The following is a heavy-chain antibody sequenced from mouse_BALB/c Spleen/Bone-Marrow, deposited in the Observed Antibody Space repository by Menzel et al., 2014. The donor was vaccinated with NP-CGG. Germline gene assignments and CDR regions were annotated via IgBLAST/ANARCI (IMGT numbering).Heavy chain of an antibody. CDR1: GYSFTDYN. CDR3: TREHGGYIDD. Sequence: EVKVVESGPELVKTGASVKVSCKASGYSFTDYNMYWVKQSHGKSLEWIGYIGPYNGGTTYNQKFKGKATLTADKSSSTAFMHLNSLTSEDSSVYYCTREHGGYIDDWGAGTTVTVSS. CDR2: IGPYNGGT. V-gene: IGHV1S135*01. J-gene: IGHJ1*01.